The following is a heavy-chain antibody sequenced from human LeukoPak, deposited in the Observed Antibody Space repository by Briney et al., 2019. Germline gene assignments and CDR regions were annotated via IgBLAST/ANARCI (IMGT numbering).Heavy chain of an antibody. D-gene: IGHD2-15*01. V-gene: IGHV3-48*03. CDR1: EFTFTSYE. J-gene: IGHJ4*02. Sequence: GGSLRLSCAASEFTFTSYELNWVRQAPGKGLEWVSYISSSGSTICYADSVKGRFTISRHNAKNSLYLQMNSLRAEDTAVYYCATMGVVVVAATCPDYWGQGTLVTVSS. CDR2: ISSSGSTI. CDR3: ATMGVVVVAATCPDY.